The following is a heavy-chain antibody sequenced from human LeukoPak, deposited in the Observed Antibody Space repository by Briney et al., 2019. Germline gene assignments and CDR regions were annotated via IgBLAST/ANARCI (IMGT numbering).Heavy chain of an antibody. V-gene: IGHV4-39*07. D-gene: IGHD5-18*01. CDR2: IYYSGST. CDR3: ARNIQLWLLSAPWYFDL. Sequence: SETLSLTCTVSGGSISSSSYYWGWIRQPPGKGLEWIGSIYYSGSTYYNPSLKSRVTISVDTSKNQFSLKLSSVTAADTAVYYCARNIQLWLLSAPWYFDLWGRGTLVTVSS. CDR1: GGSISSSSYY. J-gene: IGHJ2*01.